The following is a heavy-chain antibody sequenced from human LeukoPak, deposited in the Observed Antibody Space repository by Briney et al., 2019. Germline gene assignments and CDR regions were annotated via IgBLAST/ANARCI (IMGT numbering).Heavy chain of an antibody. J-gene: IGHJ3*02. Sequence: SGTLSLTCGVSGDSISSGNYWNWVRQPPGKGLEWIGDIYQSGITNYNPSLKSRVTMSVDKSKNEFSLKLDSVTAADTAVYYCARGWHAFDIWGQGTMVTVSS. CDR2: IYQSGIT. V-gene: IGHV4-4*02. D-gene: IGHD2-15*01. CDR3: ARGWHAFDI. CDR1: GDSISSGNY.